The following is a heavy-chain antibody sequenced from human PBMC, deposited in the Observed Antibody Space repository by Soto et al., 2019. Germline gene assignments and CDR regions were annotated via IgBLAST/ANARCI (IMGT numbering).Heavy chain of an antibody. Sequence: PGGSLRLSCAASGFTFSSYGMHWVRQAPGKGLEWVAVISYDESNKYYADSVKGRFTISRDNSKNTLYLQMNSLRAEDTAVYYCAKDYYDSSGYYPGDYWGQGTLVTVSS. J-gene: IGHJ4*02. CDR1: GFTFSSYG. CDR3: AKDYYDSSGYYPGDY. D-gene: IGHD3-22*01. CDR2: ISYDESNK. V-gene: IGHV3-30*18.